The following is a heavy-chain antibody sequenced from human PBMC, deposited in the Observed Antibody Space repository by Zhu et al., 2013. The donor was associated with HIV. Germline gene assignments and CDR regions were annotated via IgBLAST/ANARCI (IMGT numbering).Heavy chain of an antibody. V-gene: IGHV3-11*01. D-gene: IGHD2-15*01. Sequence: VQLVESGGGLVKPGGSLRLSCAASGFTFSDYYMSWIRQAPGKGLEWVSYISSSGSTIYYADSVKGRFTISRDNAKNSLYLQMNSLRAEDTAVYYCARDFAIGYCSGGSCPDGMDVWGQGTTVTVSS. J-gene: IGHJ6*02. CDR1: GFTFSDYY. CDR3: ARDFAIGYCSGGSCPDGMDV. CDR2: ISSSGSTI.